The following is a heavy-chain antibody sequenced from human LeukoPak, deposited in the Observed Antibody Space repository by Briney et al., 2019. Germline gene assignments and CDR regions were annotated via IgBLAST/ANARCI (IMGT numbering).Heavy chain of an antibody. CDR3: AKDTGNFNLGDH. J-gene: IGHJ4*02. CDR1: GYTFTRYY. V-gene: IGHV1-2*02. CDR2: INPKSDT. D-gene: IGHD5-18*01. Sequence: ASVKVSCKASGYTFTRYYMHWVRQAPAQALEWMGWINPKSDTLYSQNFQGKVTMTRDASISTANMELSRLRSDDTAVYYCAKDTGNFNLGDHWGQGTQVTVSS.